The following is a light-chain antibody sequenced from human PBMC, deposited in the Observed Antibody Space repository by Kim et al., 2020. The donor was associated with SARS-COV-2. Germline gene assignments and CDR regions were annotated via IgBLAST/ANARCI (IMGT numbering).Light chain of an antibody. V-gene: IGLV3-12*01. CDR1: NIGSQA. CDR2: SDR. CDR3: QVWDSSSDHWV. Sequence: SYELTQPHSVSVATAQMARITCGGNNIGSQAVQWNQQKPGQDPVVVIFSDRNRPSGIPEQFSGPCPGNTTTLTISRIEAGDEADHYCQVWDSSSDHWVFGGGTQLTVL. J-gene: IGLJ3*02.